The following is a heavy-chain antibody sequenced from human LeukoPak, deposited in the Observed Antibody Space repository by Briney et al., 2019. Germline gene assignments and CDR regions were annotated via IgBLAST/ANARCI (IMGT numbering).Heavy chain of an antibody. V-gene: IGHV3-48*03. J-gene: IGHJ3*02. CDR2: ISSSGTTI. Sequence: PGGSLRLSCAASGFTFSSYEMNWVRQAPGKGLEWVSYISSSGTTIYYADSVKGRFTISRDNAKNTLFLQLNSLRAEDAAVYYCAKTYMWSIDAFHIWGQGTMVTVSS. CDR3: AKTYMWSIDAFHI. CDR1: GFTFSSYE. D-gene: IGHD2-8*02.